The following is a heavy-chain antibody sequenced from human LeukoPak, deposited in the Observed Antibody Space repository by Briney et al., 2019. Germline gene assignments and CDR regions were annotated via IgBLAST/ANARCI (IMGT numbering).Heavy chain of an antibody. CDR2: IGRSGGSI. D-gene: IGHD1-20*01. Sequence: GGSLRLSCAASGFTFSTYTMNWVRQAPGKGLEWVSYIGRSGGSIDYTDSVEGRFTISRDNAKNSLYLQMNSLRAEDTAVYYCARDGNNFDPFDFWGQGTLVTVSS. J-gene: IGHJ4*02. CDR1: GFTFSTYT. CDR3: ARDGNNFDPFDF. V-gene: IGHV3-48*04.